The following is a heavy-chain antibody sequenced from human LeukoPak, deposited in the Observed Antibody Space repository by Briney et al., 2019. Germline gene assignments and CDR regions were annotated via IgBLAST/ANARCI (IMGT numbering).Heavy chain of an antibody. CDR2: ISDTGNT. CDR1: GFTLSSYA. D-gene: IGHD2-21*01. Sequence: PGGSLRLSCAASGFTLSSYAMSWVRQAPGKGLEWVSAISDTGNTYHADSVKGRFTISRDSSKNTLYLQMNSLRAEDTAVYYCARDRTAYDPWGQGTLVTVSS. CDR3: ARDRTAYDP. V-gene: IGHV3-23*01. J-gene: IGHJ5*02.